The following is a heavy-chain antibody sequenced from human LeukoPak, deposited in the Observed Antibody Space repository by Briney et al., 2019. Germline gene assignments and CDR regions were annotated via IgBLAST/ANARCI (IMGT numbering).Heavy chain of an antibody. V-gene: IGHV3-21*01. CDR3: ARDLRITMVRDPGGY. J-gene: IGHJ4*02. D-gene: IGHD3-10*01. Sequence: GGSLRLSCVGSGFDFSDYGMNWVRQAPGKGLEFVSSISSTGGYLYHAESVKGRFTMSRDNAENSVYLQMNSLRAEDTAVYYCARDLRITMVRDPGGYWGQGTLVTVSS. CDR1: GFDFSDYG. CDR2: ISSTGGYL.